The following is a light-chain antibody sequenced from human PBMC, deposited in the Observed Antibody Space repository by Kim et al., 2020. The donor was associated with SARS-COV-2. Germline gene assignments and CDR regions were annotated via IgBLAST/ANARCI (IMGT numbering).Light chain of an antibody. V-gene: IGKV1-5*01. CDR1: QSISNW. CDR2: DAS. Sequence: DIQMTQSPSTLSASVGDRVTITCRASQSISNWLAWYQQKPGKAPKLLIYDASSLESGVPSRFSGSGSGTEFTLTISSLQPDDFATYYCQQYNHYSAFGQGTKVEVK. CDR3: QQYNHYSA. J-gene: IGKJ1*01.